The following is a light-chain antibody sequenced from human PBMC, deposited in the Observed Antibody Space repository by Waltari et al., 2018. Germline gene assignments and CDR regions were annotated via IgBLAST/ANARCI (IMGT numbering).Light chain of an antibody. CDR2: GGS. J-gene: IGLJ3*02. V-gene: IGLV2-23*01. CDR3: WSYAGSITWV. CDR1: SSDVGSYNL. Sequence: QSAPTPPASVAGSPGTSIPISCTGTSSDVGSYNLVSWYQQHPGKAPKLMSYGGSKRPSGVSARFSGFKSGNTAYRTISGLQTEDKADYYCWSYAGSITWVFGGGTKLTV.